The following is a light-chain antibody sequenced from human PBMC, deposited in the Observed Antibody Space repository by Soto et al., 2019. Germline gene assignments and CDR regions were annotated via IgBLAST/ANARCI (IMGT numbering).Light chain of an antibody. J-gene: IGKJ1*01. V-gene: IGKV1-6*01. CDR3: QQDNGPRRT. CDR2: AAS. Sequence: AIQMTQSPASLSVSLGDRATISCRASQGISNELAWYQQKPGQAPRLLIYAASSRDSGIPARFIGSGSGTDFTLIISRLQTEDSASYCDQQDNGPRRTFGQGTKVDIK. CDR1: QGISNE.